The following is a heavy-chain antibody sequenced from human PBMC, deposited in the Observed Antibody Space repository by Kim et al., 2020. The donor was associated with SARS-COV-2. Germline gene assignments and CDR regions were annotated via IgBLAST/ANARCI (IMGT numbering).Heavy chain of an antibody. Sequence: SETLSLTCTVSGGSISSYYWSWIRQPPGKGLEWIGYIYYSGSTNYNPSLKSRVTISVDTSKNQFSLKLSSVTAADTAVYYCARAPKWELLPYYYYGMDVWGQGTTVTVSS. CDR2: IYYSGST. CDR3: ARAPKWELLPYYYYGMDV. J-gene: IGHJ6*02. D-gene: IGHD1-26*01. CDR1: GGSISSYY. V-gene: IGHV4-59*01.